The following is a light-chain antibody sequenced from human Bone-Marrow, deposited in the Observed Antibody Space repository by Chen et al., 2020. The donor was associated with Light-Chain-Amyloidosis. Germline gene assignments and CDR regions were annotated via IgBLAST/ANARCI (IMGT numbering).Light chain of an antibody. CDR1: QSISSY. Sequence: IQMTQSPSSLSASVGDRVTITCRASQSISSYLNWYRQEPGKAPKLLIWAASSLHRGVPSRVRGSGSWTDFALSITSLLPEDFATYYCQQTFITPWTFGQGTRVEI. V-gene: IGKV1-39*01. CDR2: AAS. J-gene: IGKJ1*01. CDR3: QQTFITPWT.